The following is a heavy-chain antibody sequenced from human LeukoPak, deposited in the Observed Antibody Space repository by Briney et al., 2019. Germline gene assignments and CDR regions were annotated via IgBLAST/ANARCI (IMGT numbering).Heavy chain of an antibody. V-gene: IGHV3-23*01. D-gene: IGHD3-22*01. CDR2: ISGSGGST. CDR3: AKAMIVVYYYGMDV. CDR1: GFTFSSYA. Sequence: GGSLRLSCAASGFTFSSYAMSWVRQAPGKGLEWVSAISGSGGSTYYADSVKGRFTISRDNSKNTLYLQMNSLRAEDTAVYYCAKAMIVVYYYGMDVWGQGTTVTVSS. J-gene: IGHJ6*02.